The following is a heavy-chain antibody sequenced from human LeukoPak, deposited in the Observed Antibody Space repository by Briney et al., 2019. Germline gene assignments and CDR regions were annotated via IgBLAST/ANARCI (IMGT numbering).Heavy chain of an antibody. CDR3: ARDPDGSGSYRTNGY. CDR2: IIPILGIA. D-gene: IGHD3-10*01. J-gene: IGHJ4*02. Sequence: SVKVSCKASGGTFSSYAISWVRQAPGQGLEWMGRIIPILGIANYAQKFQGRVTITADKSTSTAYMELSSLRSEDTAVYYCARDPDGSGSYRTNGYWGQGTLVTVSS. V-gene: IGHV1-69*04. CDR1: GGTFSSYA.